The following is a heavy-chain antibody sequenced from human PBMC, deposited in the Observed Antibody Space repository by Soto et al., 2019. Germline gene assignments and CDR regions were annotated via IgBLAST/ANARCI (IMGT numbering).Heavy chain of an antibody. J-gene: IGHJ5*02. CDR2: IYYSGST. Sequence: QVQLQESGPGLVKASQTLSLTCSVSGGSIATNGYYWSWIRQHPGKGLEWIGNIYYSGSTYYSPSLSGRWTKPMARPKTRSPLRLPPGTAADPAVNYCPPFNFERGNWFDAWGQGTLVTVSS. CDR3: PPFNFERGNWFDA. D-gene: IGHD3-9*01. V-gene: IGHV4-31*03. CDR1: GGSIATNGYY.